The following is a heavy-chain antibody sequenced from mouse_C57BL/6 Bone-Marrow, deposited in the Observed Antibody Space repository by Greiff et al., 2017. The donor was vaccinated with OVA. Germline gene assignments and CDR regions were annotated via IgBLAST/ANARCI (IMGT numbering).Heavy chain of an antibody. CDR3: VRHPNWDENAMDY. D-gene: IGHD4-1*01. Sequence: EVQLVESGGGLVQPKGSLKLSCAASGFSFNTYAMNWVRQAPGKGLEWVARIRSKSNNYATYYADSVKDRFTISRDDSESMRYLQMNNLKTEDTAMYYCVRHPNWDENAMDYWGQGTSVTVSS. CDR2: IRSKSNNYAT. CDR1: GFSFNTYA. J-gene: IGHJ4*01. V-gene: IGHV10-1*01.